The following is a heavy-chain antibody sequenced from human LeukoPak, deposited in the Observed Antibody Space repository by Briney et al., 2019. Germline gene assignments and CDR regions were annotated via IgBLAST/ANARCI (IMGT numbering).Heavy chain of an antibody. V-gene: IGHV3-9*01. D-gene: IGHD6-19*01. CDR1: GFTFDDYA. Sequence: GGSLRLSCAASGFTFDDYAMHWVRQAPGKGLEWVSGISWNSGSIGYADSVKGRFTISRDNAKNSLYLQMNSLRAEDTAVYYCARDWAGATVRRYYYYYYMDVWGKGTTVTVSS. CDR3: ARDWAGATVRRYYYYYYMDV. CDR2: ISWNSGSI. J-gene: IGHJ6*03.